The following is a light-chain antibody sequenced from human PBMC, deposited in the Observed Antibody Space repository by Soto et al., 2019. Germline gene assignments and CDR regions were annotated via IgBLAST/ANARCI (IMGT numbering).Light chain of an antibody. V-gene: IGLV2-14*01. CDR1: SSDVGGYNY. J-gene: IGLJ2*01. Sequence: QSALTQPASVSGSPGQSITISCTGTSSDVGGYNYVSWYQQHPGKAPILMIYDVSNRPSGVSDRFSGSKSGNTASLTISGLQAEDEADYYCSSYKSSITHVVFGGGTKLTVL. CDR2: DVS. CDR3: SSYKSSITHVV.